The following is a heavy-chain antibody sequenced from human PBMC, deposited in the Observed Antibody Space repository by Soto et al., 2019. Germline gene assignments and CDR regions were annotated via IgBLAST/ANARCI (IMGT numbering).Heavy chain of an antibody. V-gene: IGHV1-18*04. J-gene: IGHJ4*02. CDR2: ISGYNGNT. Sequence: QVQLVQSGAEVKKPGASVKVSCKASGYTFTIYGISWVRQAPGQGLEWMGWISGYNGNTDYAQNLQDRVTRTTDASTSSVYMELRRLRSDDTAVYYCARVDYYDSSGYYGYWGQGTLITVSS. D-gene: IGHD3-22*01. CDR3: ARVDYYDSSGYYGY. CDR1: GYTFTIYG.